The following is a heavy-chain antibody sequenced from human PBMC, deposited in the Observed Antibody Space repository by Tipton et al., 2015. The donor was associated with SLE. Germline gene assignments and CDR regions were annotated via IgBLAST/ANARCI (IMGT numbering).Heavy chain of an antibody. J-gene: IGHJ4*02. CDR2: MYFSGST. V-gene: IGHV4-59*12. Sequence: LRLSCTVSGGSISSYYWSWIRQPPGKGLEWIGYMYFSGSTNYNPSLKSRVSISVDTSKNQFSLKLSSVTAADTAVYYCARDPNFGDPGTFDYWGQGTLVTVSS. D-gene: IGHD4-17*01. CDR1: GGSISSYY. CDR3: ARDPNFGDPGTFDY.